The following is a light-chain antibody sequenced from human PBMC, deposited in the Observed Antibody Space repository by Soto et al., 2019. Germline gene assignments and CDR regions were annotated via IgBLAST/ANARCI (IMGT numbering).Light chain of an antibody. CDR2: AAS. V-gene: IGKV1-39*01. Sequence: GDSVTLTCRASQVISTSLAGYQVKPGKPPRLRIYAASSLQSGVPSRFSGSGSGTDFTLTISSLQPEDFATYYCQQSYSTITFGQGTRLEIK. J-gene: IGKJ5*01. CDR3: QQSYSTIT. CDR1: QVISTS.